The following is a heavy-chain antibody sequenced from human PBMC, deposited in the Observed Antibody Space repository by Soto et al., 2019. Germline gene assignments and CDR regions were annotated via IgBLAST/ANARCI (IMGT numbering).Heavy chain of an antibody. CDR1: GGTFSSYS. Sequence: QVQLVQSGAEVKKPGSSVKVSCKASGGTFSSYSISWVLQAPGQGLAWMVGIIPIFGTANYAQKFQGRVMITADKSTSTAYMERGSLIAEDEAVYYCARLTTITIPRNYYYCGMVCWGQGPTVTVSS. J-gene: IGHJ6*02. CDR3: ARLTTITIPRNYYYCGMVC. CDR2: IIPIFGTA. D-gene: IGHD3-3*01. V-gene: IGHV1-69*06.